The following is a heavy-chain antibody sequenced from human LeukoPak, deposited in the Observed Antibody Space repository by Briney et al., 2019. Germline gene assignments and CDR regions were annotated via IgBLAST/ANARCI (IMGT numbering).Heavy chain of an antibody. Sequence: GASVKVSCKASGYTFTGYYMHWVRQAPGQGLEWMGIINPSGGSTSYAQKFQGRVTMTRDTSTSTVYMELSSLRSEDTAVYYCARDGIAAAGTDDWFDPWGQGTLVTVSS. CDR2: INPSGGST. D-gene: IGHD6-13*01. CDR3: ARDGIAAAGTDDWFDP. J-gene: IGHJ5*02. CDR1: GYTFTGYY. V-gene: IGHV1-46*01.